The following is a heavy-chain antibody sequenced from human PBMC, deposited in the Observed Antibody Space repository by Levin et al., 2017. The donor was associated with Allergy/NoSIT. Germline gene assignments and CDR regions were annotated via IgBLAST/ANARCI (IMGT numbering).Heavy chain of an antibody. CDR3: AKGALQMTIMSFFDY. D-gene: IGHD5-24*01. CDR2: ISYDGSNT. V-gene: IGHV3-30*18. J-gene: IGHJ4*02. Sequence: PGGSLRLSCEASGFTFSVYGLHWVRQAPGKGLEWVAVISYDGSNTYYGDSVKGRFTISRDNSENTLYLQMNSLTSEDTAVYYCAKGALQMTIMSFFDYWGQGTLVTVSS. CDR1: GFTFSVYG.